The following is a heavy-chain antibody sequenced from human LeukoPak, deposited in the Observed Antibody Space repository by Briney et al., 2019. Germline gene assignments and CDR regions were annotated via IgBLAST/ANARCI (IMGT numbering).Heavy chain of an antibody. V-gene: IGHV1-2*02. CDR2: INPNSGVT. Sequence: EASVKVSCKASGYTFTGYYMHWVRQAPGQGLEWMGWINPNSGVTNYAQKFQGRVTMTRDTSISTAYMELSRLRSDDTAVYYCARGGSTSGYSYGYGDYWGQGTLVTVSS. J-gene: IGHJ4*02. D-gene: IGHD5-18*01. CDR3: ARGGSTSGYSYGYGDY. CDR1: GYTFTGYY.